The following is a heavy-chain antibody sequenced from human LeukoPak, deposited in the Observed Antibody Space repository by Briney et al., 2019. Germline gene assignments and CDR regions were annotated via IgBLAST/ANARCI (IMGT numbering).Heavy chain of an antibody. CDR2: LRGDGDT. Sequence: GSLTLSCVASGFTFSSFGMSWIRQAPATALGCVSRLRGDGDTFYADSEKGRFTLSRDDSRNTVYLHLTNLRVEDTATYYCAKASCVSNADAVLWGQGTPVTVSS. CDR1: GFTFSSFG. J-gene: IGHJ4*02. D-gene: IGHD2-21*01. CDR3: AKASCVSNADAVL. V-gene: IGHV3-23*01.